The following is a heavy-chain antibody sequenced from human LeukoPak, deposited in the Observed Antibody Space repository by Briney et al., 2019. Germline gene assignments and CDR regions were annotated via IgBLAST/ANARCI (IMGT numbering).Heavy chain of an antibody. CDR3: AGRRYSGSSPFDY. J-gene: IGHJ4*02. CDR1: SGSISIYY. V-gene: IGHV4-4*07. D-gene: IGHD6-6*01. Sequence: SETLSLTCILSSGSISIYYWSWIRQPAGKGLEWIGRIYTSGSTNYNPSLKSRVTISVTNSKNQFTLKTSSVTAEETAVYWCAGRRYSGSSPFDYWGQGTLVTVSS. CDR2: IYTSGST.